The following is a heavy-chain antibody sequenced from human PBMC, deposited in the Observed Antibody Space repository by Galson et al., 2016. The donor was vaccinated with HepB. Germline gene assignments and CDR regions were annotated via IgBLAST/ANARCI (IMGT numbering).Heavy chain of an antibody. J-gene: IGHJ4*02. D-gene: IGHD3-10*01. Sequence: TLSLTCAVSGGSLSSYCWSWIRQPPGKGLEWIGYIYYSGSTNYNPSLKSRVTISIDTSKNQFSLKLSSVTAADTAMYYCARSPSMIRGVILDSWGQGTLVTVSS. CDR1: GGSLSSYC. CDR3: ARSPSMIRGVILDS. V-gene: IGHV4-59*01. CDR2: IYYSGST.